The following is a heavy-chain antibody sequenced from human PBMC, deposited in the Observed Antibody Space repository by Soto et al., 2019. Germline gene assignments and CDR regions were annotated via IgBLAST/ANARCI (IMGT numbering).Heavy chain of an antibody. D-gene: IGHD4-17*01. CDR3: ARDSGGDYEEWYFAL. CDR1: GFTFSRYA. Sequence: QVQLLESGGGVVQPGRSLRLSCAASGFTFSRYAMHWVRQAPGNGLEWVAVIPYDGSNKYYADYVKGRFTISRDNAKNTLYLQMNSLRAEDTAVYYCARDSGGDYEEWYFALWGRGTLVTVSS. V-gene: IGHV3-30-3*01. J-gene: IGHJ2*01. CDR2: IPYDGSNK.